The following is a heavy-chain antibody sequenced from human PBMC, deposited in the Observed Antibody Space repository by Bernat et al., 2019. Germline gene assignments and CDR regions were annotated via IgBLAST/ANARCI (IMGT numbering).Heavy chain of an antibody. CDR3: AKRDGDYYGHGFDY. J-gene: IGHJ4*02. CDR1: GFIYSNYA. V-gene: IGHV3-23*01. D-gene: IGHD5-24*01. Sequence: VQLLESGGGLAQPGGSLRLSCAASGFIYSNYAMNWVRQAPGKGLEWVSAISGSGVGTYYADSVKGRFTISRDNSKNTVYLQMDSLRAEDTAVYYCAKRDGDYYGHGFDYWGQGALVTVSS. CDR2: ISGSGVGT.